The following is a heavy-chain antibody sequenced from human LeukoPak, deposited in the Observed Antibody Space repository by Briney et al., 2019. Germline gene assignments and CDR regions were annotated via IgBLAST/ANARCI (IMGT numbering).Heavy chain of an antibody. Sequence: SETLSLTCTVSGGSISSYYWSWIRQPPGKGLEWIGYIYYSGSTNYNPSLKSRVTISVDTSKNQFSLKLSSVTAADTAVYYCARHGGGFWYFDLWGRGTLVTVSS. J-gene: IGHJ2*01. CDR2: IYYSGST. V-gene: IGHV4-59*08. CDR1: GGSISSYY. CDR3: ARHGGGFWYFDL. D-gene: IGHD2-15*01.